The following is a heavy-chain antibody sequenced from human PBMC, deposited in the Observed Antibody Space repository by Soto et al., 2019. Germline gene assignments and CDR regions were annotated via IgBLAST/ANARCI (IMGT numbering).Heavy chain of an antibody. V-gene: IGHV4-59*01. D-gene: IGHD3-22*01. J-gene: IGHJ6*02. Sequence: PSETLSLTRTVSGGSISSFYWGWIRQPPGKGLEWIGYIYYSGSTNYNPSLKSRVTISVDTSKNQFSLKLSSVTAADTAVYYCARLRTSSGYYYVGMDVWGQGTTVTVSS. CDR1: GGSISSFY. CDR2: IYYSGST. CDR3: ARLRTSSGYYYVGMDV.